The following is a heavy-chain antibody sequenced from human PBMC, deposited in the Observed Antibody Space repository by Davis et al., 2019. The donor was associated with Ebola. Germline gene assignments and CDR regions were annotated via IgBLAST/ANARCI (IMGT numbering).Heavy chain of an antibody. CDR2: ISAYNGNT. D-gene: IGHD3-3*01. V-gene: IGHV1-18*01. Sequence: ASVKVSCKASGYTFTSYGISWVRQAPGQGLEWMGWISAYNGNTNYAQKFQGRVTMTRDTSISTAYMELSRLRSDDTAVYYCARDLVRGVNYDFWSGPYYMDVWGKGTTVTVSS. CDR3: ARDLVRGVNYDFWSGPYYMDV. J-gene: IGHJ6*03. CDR1: GYTFTSYG.